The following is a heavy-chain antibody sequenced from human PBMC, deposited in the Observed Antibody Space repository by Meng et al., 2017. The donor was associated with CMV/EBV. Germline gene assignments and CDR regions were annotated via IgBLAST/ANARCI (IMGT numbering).Heavy chain of an antibody. Sequence: TSLQEYRATLVKPTKTTTLTCTFSGFSLSTSGVGVGWIRQPPGKALEWLALIYWDDDKRYSPSLKSRLTITKDTSKNQVVLTMTNMDPVDTATYYCARIAAAGRFDYWGQGTLVTVSS. CDR3: ARIAAAGRFDY. CDR1: GFSLSTSGVG. V-gene: IGHV2-5*02. J-gene: IGHJ4*02. D-gene: IGHD6-13*01. CDR2: IYWDDDK.